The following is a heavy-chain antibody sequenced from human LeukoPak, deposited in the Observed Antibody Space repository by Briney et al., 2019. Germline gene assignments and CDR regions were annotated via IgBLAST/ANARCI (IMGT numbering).Heavy chain of an antibody. J-gene: IGHJ4*02. V-gene: IGHV3-23*01. CDR1: GFTFSSYE. Sequence: GGSLRLSCAASGFTFSSYEMNWVRQAPGKGLEWVSVISGSGGATDYADSVKGRFTIFRDNSKNTLYLQMNSLRAEDTAVYYCAKREKYYFDYWGQGTLVTVSS. CDR3: AKREKYYFDY. CDR2: ISGSGGAT.